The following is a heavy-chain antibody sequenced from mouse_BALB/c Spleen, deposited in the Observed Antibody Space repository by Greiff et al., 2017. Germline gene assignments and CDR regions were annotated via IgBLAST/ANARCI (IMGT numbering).Heavy chain of an antibody. V-gene: IGHV3-2*02. CDR1: GYSITSDYA. J-gene: IGHJ1*01. D-gene: IGHD2-10*02. Sequence: EVKVEESGPGLVKPSQSLSLTCTVTGYSITSDYAWNWIRQFPGNKLEWMGYISYSGSTSYNPSLKSRISITRDTSKNQFFLQLNSVTTEDTATYYCARQEYGNYWYFDVWGAGTTVTVSS. CDR2: ISYSGST. CDR3: ARQEYGNYWYFDV.